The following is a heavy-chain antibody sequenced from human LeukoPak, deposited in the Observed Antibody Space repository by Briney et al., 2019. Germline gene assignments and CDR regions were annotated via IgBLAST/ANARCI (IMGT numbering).Heavy chain of an antibody. CDR2: IYYSGST. Sequence: PSETLSLTCTVSGGSISSYYWSWIRQPPGKGLEWIGYIYYSGSTIYNPSLKSRVTISVDTSKNQFSLKLSSVTAADTAVYYCARASPYGTPIDYWGQGTLVTVSS. CDR3: ARASPYGTPIDY. J-gene: IGHJ4*02. V-gene: IGHV4-59*08. CDR1: GGSISSYY. D-gene: IGHD3-16*01.